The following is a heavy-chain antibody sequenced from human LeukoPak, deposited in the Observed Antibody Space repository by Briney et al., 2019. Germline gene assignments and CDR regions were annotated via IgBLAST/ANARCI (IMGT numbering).Heavy chain of an antibody. CDR2: IFHSGST. Sequence: SQTLSLTCAVSGGSISGGGYSWSWIRQSPGKGLEWIGYIFHSGSTYYNPSLKSRVTISVDRSKNQFSLKLSSVTAADTAVYYCAREGYCSGGSCYRTYYFDFWGQGTLVTVSS. V-gene: IGHV4-30-2*06. CDR1: GGSISGGGYS. D-gene: IGHD2-15*01. CDR3: AREGYCSGGSCYRTYYFDF. J-gene: IGHJ4*02.